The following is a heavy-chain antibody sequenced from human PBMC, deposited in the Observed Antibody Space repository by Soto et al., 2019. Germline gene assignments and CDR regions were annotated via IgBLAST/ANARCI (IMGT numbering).Heavy chain of an antibody. D-gene: IGHD3-10*01. CDR3: ARLITMVRGVMGVSRFDP. CDR2: MSSGGSTI. J-gene: IGHJ5*02. V-gene: IGHV3-11*04. CDR1: GFTFSDYH. Sequence: PGGSLRLSCAASGFTFSDYHMSWIRQAPGKGLEWVSCMSSGGSTIYYSDSVKGRFTISRDNAKNSVYLQLNSLRAEDTAVYYCARLITMVRGVMGVSRFDPWGQGTQVTVSS.